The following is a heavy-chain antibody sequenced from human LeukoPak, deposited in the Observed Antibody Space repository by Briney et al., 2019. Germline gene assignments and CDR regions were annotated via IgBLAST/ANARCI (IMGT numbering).Heavy chain of an antibody. Sequence: SETLSLTCTVCGGSNSRYYGSWVRQPPGKGLEWIGYIYYSGSTNYNPSLKSRVTISVDTSKNQSSLCLSSVTAKIIAVYYCSCLSGYRGYDWFSHFDYWGQGTLVTVSS. D-gene: IGHD5-12*01. V-gene: IGHV4-59*08. J-gene: IGHJ4*02. CDR1: GGSNSRYY. CDR2: IYYSGST. CDR3: SCLSGYRGYDWFSHFDY.